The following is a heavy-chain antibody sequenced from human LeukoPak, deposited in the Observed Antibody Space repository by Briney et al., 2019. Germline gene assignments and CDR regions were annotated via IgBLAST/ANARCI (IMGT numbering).Heavy chain of an antibody. D-gene: IGHD2-2*01. CDR3: ARDFGGYCSSTNCYLGHLDY. V-gene: IGHV3-21*03. CDR1: GFTFRSYT. J-gene: IGHJ4*02. Sequence: PRGSLRLSCAASGFTFRSYTMNGVRQAPGKELEWVSSIISSGAYIYYADSVKGRFTISRDNAKNSLYLQMNSLRAEDTAVYYCARDFGGYCSSTNCYLGHLDYWGQGTLVTVSS. CDR2: IISSGAYI.